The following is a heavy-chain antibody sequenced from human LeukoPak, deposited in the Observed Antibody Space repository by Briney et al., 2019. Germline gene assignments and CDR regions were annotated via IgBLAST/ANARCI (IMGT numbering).Heavy chain of an antibody. CDR2: IYHSGST. Sequence: SETLSLTCAVSGGSISSGGYSWSWIRQPPGKGLEWIGYIYHSGSTYYNPSLKSRVTISVDRSKNQFSLKLSSVTAADTAVYYCARGGSVTFGGVIEGSFDYWGQGTLVTVSS. CDR1: GGSISSGGYS. V-gene: IGHV4-30-2*01. J-gene: IGHJ4*02. CDR3: ARGGSVTFGGVIEGSFDY. D-gene: IGHD3-16*02.